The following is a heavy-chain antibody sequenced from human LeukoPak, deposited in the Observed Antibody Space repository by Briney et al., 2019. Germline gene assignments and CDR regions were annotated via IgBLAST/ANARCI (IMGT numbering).Heavy chain of an antibody. J-gene: IGHJ4*02. CDR1: GGSFSGYY. V-gene: IGHV4-34*01. CDR2: INHSGST. Sequence: SETLSLTCAVYGGSFSGYYWSWIRQPPGKGLEWIGKINHSGSTNYNPSLKSRVTISVDTSKNQFSLKLSSVTAADTAVYYCARGTNYYDSSGYNPKVYYYFDYWGQGTLVTVSS. D-gene: IGHD3-22*01. CDR3: ARGTNYYDSSGYNPKVYYYFDY.